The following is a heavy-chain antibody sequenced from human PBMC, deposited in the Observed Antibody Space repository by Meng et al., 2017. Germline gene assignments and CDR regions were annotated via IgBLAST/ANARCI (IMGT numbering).Heavy chain of an antibody. CDR1: GFTFSSYG. D-gene: IGHD2-2*01. CDR2: IWYDGSNK. CDR3: ARDGDEGCSSTSCLSHGMDV. Sequence: GGSLRLSCAASGFTFSSYGMHWVRQAPGKGLEWVAVIWYDGSNKYYADSVKGRFTISRDNSKNTLYLQMNSLRAEDTAVYYCARDGDEGCSSTSCLSHGMDVWGQGTTV. J-gene: IGHJ6*01. V-gene: IGHV3-33*01.